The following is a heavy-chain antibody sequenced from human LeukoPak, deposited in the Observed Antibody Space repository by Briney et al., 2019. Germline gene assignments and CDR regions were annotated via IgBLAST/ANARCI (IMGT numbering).Heavy chain of an antibody. CDR3: ASWGYCSSTSCYIFDY. CDR1: GYSISSGYY. J-gene: IGHJ4*02. D-gene: IGHD2-2*02. Sequence: SETLSLTCAVSGYSISSGYYWGWIRQPPGKGLEWIGSIYHSGRTYYNPSLKSRLTISVDTSKNQFSLNLSSVTAADTAVYYCASWGYCSSTSCYIFDYWGQGTLVTVSS. V-gene: IGHV4-38-2*01. CDR2: IYHSGRT.